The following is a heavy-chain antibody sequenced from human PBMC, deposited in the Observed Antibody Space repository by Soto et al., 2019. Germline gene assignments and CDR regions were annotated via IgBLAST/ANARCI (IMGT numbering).Heavy chain of an antibody. CDR1: GFTFSSYA. CDR2: ISGSGGST. D-gene: IGHD2-15*01. J-gene: IGHJ4*02. V-gene: IGHV3-23*01. Sequence: EVQLLESGGGLVQPGGSLRLSCAASGFTFSSYAMSWVRQAPGKGLEWVSAISGSGGSTYYADSVKGRFTISRDNSKNTLYLQMNSLRAEDTAIYYCAKDFSGVVEVPNDYWGQGTLVTVSS. CDR3: AKDFSGVVEVPNDY.